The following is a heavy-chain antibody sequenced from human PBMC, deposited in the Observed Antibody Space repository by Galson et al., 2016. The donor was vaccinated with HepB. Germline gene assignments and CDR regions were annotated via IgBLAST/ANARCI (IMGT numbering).Heavy chain of an antibody. J-gene: IGHJ2*01. V-gene: IGHV5-51*01. CDR1: GYIFANYW. CDR2: IYPGNSET. CDR3: ARQRYFDF. Sequence: QSGAEVKKPGESLKISCQGFGYIFANYWIGWVRQMPGKGLEWMGIIYPGNSETRCSPSFQGQVTISADRSTSTTYLQWSSLKTSDTAMYYCARQRYFDFWGRGTLVTVSS.